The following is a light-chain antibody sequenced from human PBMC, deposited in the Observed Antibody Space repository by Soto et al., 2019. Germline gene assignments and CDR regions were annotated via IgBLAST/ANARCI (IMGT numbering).Light chain of an antibody. CDR3: QQTYSTLSIT. Sequence: DIQMTQSPSSLSASVGDRVTITCRASESIARHLNWYQQRPGKAPKLLINAASTLQNGVPSRFRGGGPGTDFTLTISNLQPEEFATYYCQQTYSTLSITFGHGTRLEIK. J-gene: IGKJ5*01. CDR1: ESIARH. CDR2: AAS. V-gene: IGKV1-39*01.